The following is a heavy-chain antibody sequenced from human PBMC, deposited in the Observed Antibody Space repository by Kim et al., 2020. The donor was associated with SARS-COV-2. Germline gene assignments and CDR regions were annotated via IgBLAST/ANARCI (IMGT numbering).Heavy chain of an antibody. V-gene: IGHV3-33*05. Sequence: GGSLRLSCAASGYTFSSYGMHWFRQVPGVGLEWVAHVSYDGSNKYYADAVKGRFTISKDFSRKTLYLQMNNLRAGDTALYYCAKASRSTISGHYYAMDV. CDR2: VSYDGSNK. CDR3: AKASRSTISGHYYAMDV. D-gene: IGHD2-15*01. CDR1: GYTFSSYG. J-gene: IGHJ6*01.